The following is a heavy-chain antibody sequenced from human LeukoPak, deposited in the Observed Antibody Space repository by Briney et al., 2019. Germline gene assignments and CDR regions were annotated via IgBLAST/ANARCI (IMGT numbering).Heavy chain of an antibody. V-gene: IGHV4-38-2*02. D-gene: IGHD1-1*01. CDR3: ARDADDDSGGY. CDR2: IYHSGST. CDR1: GGSISSGYY. Sequence: MTSETLSLTCTVSGGSISSGYYWGWIRQPPGKGREWIGSIYHSGSTYYNPSLKSRVTISVDTSKNQFSLKLSSVPAADTAVYYCARDADDDSGGYWGQGTLVTVSS. J-gene: IGHJ4*02.